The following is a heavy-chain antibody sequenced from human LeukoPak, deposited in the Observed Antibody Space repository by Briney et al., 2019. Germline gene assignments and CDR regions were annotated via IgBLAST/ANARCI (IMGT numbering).Heavy chain of an antibody. Sequence: PSETLSLTCTVSGGSISSYYWSWIRQPPGKGLEWIGYIYYSGSTNYNPSLKSRVTISVDTSKNQFSLKLSSVTAADTAVYYRARVNWNWSLDYWCQGTLVTVSS. J-gene: IGHJ4*02. CDR1: GGSISSYY. V-gene: IGHV4-59*01. CDR2: IYYSGST. CDR3: ARVNWNWSLDY. D-gene: IGHD1-7*01.